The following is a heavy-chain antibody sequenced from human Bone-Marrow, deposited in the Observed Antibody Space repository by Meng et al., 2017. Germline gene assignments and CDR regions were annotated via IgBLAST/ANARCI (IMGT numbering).Heavy chain of an antibody. J-gene: IGHJ6*02. CDR3: AKSPYSLYYYYGMDV. D-gene: IGHD6-13*01. Sequence: SETLSLTCTVSGGSISSYYWSWIRQPAGKGLEWIGRIYTSGSTNYNPSLKSRVTMSVDTSKNQFSLKLSSVTAADTAVYYCAKSPYSLYYYYGMDVWGQGTTVTVSS. CDR2: IYTSGST. V-gene: IGHV4-4*07. CDR1: GGSISSYY.